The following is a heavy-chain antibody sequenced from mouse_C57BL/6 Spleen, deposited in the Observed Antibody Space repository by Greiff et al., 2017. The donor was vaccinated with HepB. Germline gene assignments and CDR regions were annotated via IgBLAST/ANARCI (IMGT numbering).Heavy chain of an antibody. J-gene: IGHJ4*01. D-gene: IGHD2-2*01. CDR3: ARGLRRGDYYAMDY. CDR2: IYPGSGNT. V-gene: IGHV1-66*01. Sequence: VQLQQSGPELVKPGASVKISCKASGYSFTSYYIHWVKQRPGQGLEWIGWIYPGSGNTKYNEKFKGKATLTADTSSSTAYMQLSSLTSEDSAVYYCARGLRRGDYYAMDYWGQGTSVTVSS. CDR1: GYSFTSYY.